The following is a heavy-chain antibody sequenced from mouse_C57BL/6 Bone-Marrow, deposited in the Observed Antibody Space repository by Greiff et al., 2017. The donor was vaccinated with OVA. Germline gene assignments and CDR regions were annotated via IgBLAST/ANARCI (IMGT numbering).Heavy chain of an antibody. CDR2: IDPETGGT. Sequence: QVQLKQPGAELVRPGASVTLSCKASGYTFTDYEMHWVKQTPVHGLEWIGAIDPETGGTAYNQKFKGKAILTADKSSSTAYMELRSLTSEDSAVYYCTREGGNYVYWYFDVWGTGTTVTVSS. CDR3: TREGGNYVYWYFDV. D-gene: IGHD2-1*01. CDR1: GYTFTDYE. J-gene: IGHJ1*03. V-gene: IGHV1-15*01.